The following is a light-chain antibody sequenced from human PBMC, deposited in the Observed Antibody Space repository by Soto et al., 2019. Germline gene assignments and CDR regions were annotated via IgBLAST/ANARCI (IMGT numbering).Light chain of an antibody. Sequence: ELVLTQSPGTLSLSPGERVTLSCRASQSVSSRLAWYQQKPGQAPRLLIYDTSTRATGIPARFSGSGSGTEFTLTISSLQSEDFAVYYCQQYNNWPPITFGQGARLEIK. CDR1: QSVSSR. CDR3: QQYNNWPPIT. J-gene: IGKJ5*01. V-gene: IGKV3-15*01. CDR2: DTS.